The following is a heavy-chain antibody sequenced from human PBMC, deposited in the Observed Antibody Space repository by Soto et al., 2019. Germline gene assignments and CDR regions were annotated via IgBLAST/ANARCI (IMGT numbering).Heavy chain of an antibody. CDR1: GFTFSRYG. V-gene: IGHV3-48*02. J-gene: IGHJ6*02. Sequence: EVQVVESGGGLVQPGGSLRLSCAASGFTFSRYGMNWVRQAPGKGLEWVAYISSSSSTIYYADSVKGRFTISRDNAKNSLYLQMNSLRDEDTAVYYCAREGYCVSTTCYFLPDVWGQGTTVTVSS. CDR2: ISSSSSTI. CDR3: AREGYCVSTTCYFLPDV. D-gene: IGHD2-2*01.